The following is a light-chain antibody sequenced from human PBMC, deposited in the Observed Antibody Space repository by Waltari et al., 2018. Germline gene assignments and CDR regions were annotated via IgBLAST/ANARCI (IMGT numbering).Light chain of an antibody. J-gene: IGKJ4*01. CDR1: QGIRSW. V-gene: IGKV1-12*01. CDR3: QEANSFPLT. Sequence: DIQMTQSPPSVSASVGDRVTITCRASQGIRSWLSWYQQKPGKAPKLLIYATSNLQSGVPARFSGSGYGTEFTLTISSLQPEDVATYYCQEANSFPLTFGGGTKVEI. CDR2: ATS.